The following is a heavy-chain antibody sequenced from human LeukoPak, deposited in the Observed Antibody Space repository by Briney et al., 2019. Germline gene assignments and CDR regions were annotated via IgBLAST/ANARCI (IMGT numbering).Heavy chain of an antibody. V-gene: IGHV1-2*02. CDR2: INPKSGGT. CDR3: ARAHCSSTNCYQFDY. J-gene: IGHJ4*02. Sequence: ASVKVSCKASGYTFIGYYIHWVRQAPGQGLEWMGWINPKSGGTNYAQKFQGRVTMTRDTSISTAYMELSRLISDDTAVYHCARAHCSSTNCYQFDYWGQGTLVTVSS. D-gene: IGHD2-2*01. CDR1: GYTFIGYY.